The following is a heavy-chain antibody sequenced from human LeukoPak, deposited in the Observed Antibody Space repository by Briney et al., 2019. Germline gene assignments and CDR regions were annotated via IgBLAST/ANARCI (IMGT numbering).Heavy chain of an antibody. CDR2: ISSSGSTI. J-gene: IGHJ3*02. CDR1: GFTFSDYY. V-gene: IGHV3-11*01. Sequence: PGGSLRLSCAASGFTFSDYYMSWIRQAPGKGLEWVSYISSSGSTIYYADAVKGRFTISRDNAKNSLYLQMNSLRAEDTAVYYCARDLDVLRYFDWLGAFDIWGQGTMVTVSS. D-gene: IGHD3-9*01. CDR3: ARDLDVLRYFDWLGAFDI.